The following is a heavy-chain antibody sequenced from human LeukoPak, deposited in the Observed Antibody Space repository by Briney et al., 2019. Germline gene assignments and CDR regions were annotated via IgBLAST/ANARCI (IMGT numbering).Heavy chain of an antibody. CDR2: ISGSGGST. D-gene: IGHD6-19*01. CDR1: GFTFSSFA. V-gene: IGHV3-23*01. Sequence: GGSLRLSCAASGFTFSSFAMIWVRQAPGKGLEWVSGISGSGGSTYYADSVKGRFTISRDNSKNTLYLQMNSLRAEDTAVYYCAIAVAGKSDYWGQGTLVTVSS. CDR3: AIAVAGKSDY. J-gene: IGHJ4*02.